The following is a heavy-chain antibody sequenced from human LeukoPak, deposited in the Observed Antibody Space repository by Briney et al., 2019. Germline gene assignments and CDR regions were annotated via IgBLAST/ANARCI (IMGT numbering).Heavy chain of an antibody. Sequence: GASVKVSCKASGGTFSSYAISWVRQAPGQGLEWMGGIIPIFGTANYAQKFQGRVTITADESTSTAYMELSSLRSEDTAVYYCARDHRWLRQFDYWGQGTLVTVSS. CDR1: GGTFSSYA. V-gene: IGHV1-69*13. CDR3: ARDHRWLRQFDY. J-gene: IGHJ4*02. D-gene: IGHD5-12*01. CDR2: IIPIFGTA.